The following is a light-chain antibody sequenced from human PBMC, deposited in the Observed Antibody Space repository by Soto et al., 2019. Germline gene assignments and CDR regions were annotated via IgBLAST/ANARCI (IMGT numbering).Light chain of an antibody. J-gene: IGKJ1*01. CDR1: QSVTNH. V-gene: IGKV3-15*01. CDR2: GAS. CDR3: QQYNNWPQA. Sequence: ELVMTQSPATLSVSPLERATLSCRASQSVTNHLAWYQQKPGQPPRLLISGASTRATGIPARFSGSGSGTEFTLTISSLQSEDFAVYYCQQYNNWPQAFGQGTKVDIK.